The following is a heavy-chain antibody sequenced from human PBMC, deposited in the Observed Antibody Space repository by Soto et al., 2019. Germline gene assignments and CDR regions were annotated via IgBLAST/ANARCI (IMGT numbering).Heavy chain of an antibody. V-gene: IGHV3-30-3*01. Sequence: QVQLVESGGGVVQPGRSLRLSCAASGFTFSSYAMHWVRQAPGKGLEWVAVISYDGSNKYYADSGKGRFTISRDNSKNTLYLQMNSLRAEDTAVYYCERNSLIRKYCISTSCYGGMDVWGQGTPVTVS. CDR3: ERNSLIRKYCISTSCYGGMDV. CDR1: GFTFSSYA. CDR2: ISYDGSNK. D-gene: IGHD2-2*01. J-gene: IGHJ6*02.